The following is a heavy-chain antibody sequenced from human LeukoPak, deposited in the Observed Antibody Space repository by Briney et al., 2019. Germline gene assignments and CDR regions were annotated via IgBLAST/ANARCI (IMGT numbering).Heavy chain of an antibody. Sequence: GGSLRLSCAASGFTFSHYSMDWVRQAPGKGLERVSSITSSSSHIYYADSVKGRFTISRDNAKNSLYLQMNSLRAEDTAIYYCARVKMGATVTTFHYYCMDVWGVGTTVTVSS. V-gene: IGHV3-21*01. D-gene: IGHD4-11*01. J-gene: IGHJ6*03. CDR1: GFTFSHYS. CDR2: ITSSSSHI. CDR3: ARVKMGATVTTFHYYCMDV.